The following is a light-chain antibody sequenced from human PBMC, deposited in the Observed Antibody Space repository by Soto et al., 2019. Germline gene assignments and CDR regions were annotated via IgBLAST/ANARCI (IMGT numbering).Light chain of an antibody. CDR2: GAS. V-gene: IGKV1-12*01. CDR1: QDIHTW. J-gene: IGKJ3*01. Sequence: DMQMTQSPSSVSASLGDRVTITCRASQDIHTWLAWYQQKPGQAPKLLIYGASHLQSGVPCRFSGSGSGTDFTLTISSLQSEDFATYYCQQANSFPFTFGPGTKVDVK. CDR3: QQANSFPFT.